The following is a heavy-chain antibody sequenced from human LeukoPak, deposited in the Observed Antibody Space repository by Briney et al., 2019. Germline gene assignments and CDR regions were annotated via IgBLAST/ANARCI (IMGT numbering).Heavy chain of an antibody. Sequence: GGSLRLSCAASGFTFTTYAMTWVRQAPGKGLEWVSSIRGGGGTKYYADSVKGRFTISIDISKNTLYLQLSSLRADDTAVYYCAKGLEELVGAPFDCWGQGTQVTVSS. CDR1: GFTFTTYA. CDR2: IRGGGGTK. D-gene: IGHD6-6*01. J-gene: IGHJ4*02. CDR3: AKGLEELVGAPFDC. V-gene: IGHV3-23*01.